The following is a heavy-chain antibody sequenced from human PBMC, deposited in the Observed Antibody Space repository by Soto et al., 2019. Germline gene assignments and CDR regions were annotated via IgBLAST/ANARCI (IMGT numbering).Heavy chain of an antibody. V-gene: IGHV3-7*05. J-gene: IGHJ4*02. CDR2: IKQDGSVT. Sequence: EVQLVESGGDLVQPGGSLRLSCSASGLTFGAYWMSWVRQSPGKGLEWVANIKQDGSVTSYVDSVRGRFTISRDNARNSVFLQMNSLRADDTAVYYCQTNAYCGQGTLVTVSS. CDR1: GLTFGAYW. CDR3: QTNAY.